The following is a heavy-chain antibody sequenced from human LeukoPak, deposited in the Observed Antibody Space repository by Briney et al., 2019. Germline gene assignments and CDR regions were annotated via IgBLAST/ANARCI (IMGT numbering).Heavy chain of an antibody. V-gene: IGHV3-74*01. J-gene: IGHJ4*02. D-gene: IGHD2-2*01. CDR2: LINHDTTA. CDR1: GFTLRNYY. CDR3: ARGGCSNPSCLAD. Sequence: GGALRLSCAASGFTLRNYYMHWVRQPPGKGLVWVSRLINHDTTATYADSVKGRFTISRDNAKNTLYLQMNSLRADDTAVYYCARGGCSNPSCLADWGQGILVTVSS.